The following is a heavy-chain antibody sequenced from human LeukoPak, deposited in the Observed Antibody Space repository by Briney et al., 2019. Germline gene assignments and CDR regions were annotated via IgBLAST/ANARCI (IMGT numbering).Heavy chain of an antibody. CDR1: GGTFSSYT. D-gene: IGHD6-6*01. CDR3: ARESIAACPEWFDP. CDR2: IIPILGIA. Sequence: ASVKVSCKASGGTFSSYTITWVRQAPGQGLEWMGRIIPILGIANYAQKFQGRVTITADKSTSTAYMELSSLRSEDTAVYYCARESIAACPEWFDPWGQGTLVTVSS. J-gene: IGHJ5*02. V-gene: IGHV1-69*04.